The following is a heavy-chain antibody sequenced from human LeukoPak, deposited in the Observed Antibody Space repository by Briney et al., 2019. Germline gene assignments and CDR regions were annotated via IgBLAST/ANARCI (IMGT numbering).Heavy chain of an antibody. Sequence: SETLSLTCAVYGGSFSGYYWSWIRQPPGKGLEWIGEINHSGSTNYNPSLKSRVTISVDTSKNQFSLKLSSVTAADTAVYYCARGRYGYSSSWYSHWGQGTLVTVSS. CDR2: INHSGST. CDR3: ARGRYGYSSSWYSH. J-gene: IGHJ4*02. CDR1: GGSFSGYY. D-gene: IGHD6-13*01. V-gene: IGHV4-34*01.